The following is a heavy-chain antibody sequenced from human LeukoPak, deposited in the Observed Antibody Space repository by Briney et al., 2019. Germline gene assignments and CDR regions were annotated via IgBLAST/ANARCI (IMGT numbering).Heavy chain of an antibody. V-gene: IGHV1-69*06. J-gene: IGHJ5*02. CDR1: GYTFTNYG. D-gene: IGHD2-2*01. CDR2: IIPIFGTA. Sequence: SVKVSCKASGYTFTNYGISWVRQAPGQGLEWMGGIIPIFGTANYAQKFQGRVTITADKSTSTAYMELSSLRSEDTAVYYCASVSTAPNWFDPWGQGTLVTVSS. CDR3: ASVSTAPNWFDP.